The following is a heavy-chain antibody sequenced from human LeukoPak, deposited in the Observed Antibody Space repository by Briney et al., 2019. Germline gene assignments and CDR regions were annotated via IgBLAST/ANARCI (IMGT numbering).Heavy chain of an antibody. V-gene: IGHV7-4-1*02. CDR2: INTNTGNP. CDR1: GYTFTSYA. J-gene: IGHJ3*02. Sequence: ASVKVSCKASGYTFTSYAMNWVRQAPGQGLEWMGWINTNTGNPTYAQGFIGRFVFSLDTSVSTAYLQISSLKAEDTAVYYCASLLWFGEFLQLDIWGQGTMVTVSS. D-gene: IGHD3-10*01. CDR3: ASLLWFGEFLQLDI.